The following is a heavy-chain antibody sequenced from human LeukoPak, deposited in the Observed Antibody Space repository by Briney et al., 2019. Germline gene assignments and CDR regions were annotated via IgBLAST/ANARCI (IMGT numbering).Heavy chain of an antibody. V-gene: IGHV4-59*01. Sequence: PSETLSLTCTVAGGSISTYHWNWIRQTPGKGLEWIGHISNGNTDYNPSLKSRVTISADTSKNQFSLRLTSVTAADTAVYYCARDKAHSYGRYFDPWGQGALFIVSS. CDR2: ISNGNT. J-gene: IGHJ5*02. D-gene: IGHD5-18*01. CDR3: ARDKAHSYGRYFDP. CDR1: GGSISTYH.